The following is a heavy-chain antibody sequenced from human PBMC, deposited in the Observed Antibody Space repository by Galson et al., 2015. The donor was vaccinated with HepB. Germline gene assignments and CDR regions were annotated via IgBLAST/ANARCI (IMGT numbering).Heavy chain of an antibody. V-gene: IGHV4-34*01. D-gene: IGHD2-21*01. CDR2: VNRGGSA. J-gene: IGHJ1*01. CDR1: SGSFTNYD. Sequence: SETLSLTCGVSSGSFTNYDWNWVRQAPGKGPEWIGEVNRGGSANVNPSLQSRVTITGDTSKSQFSLRLTSITAADTAMYYCVAGPFGPRFHFWYSPVYLQHWGRGTQVIVSS. CDR3: VAGPFGPRFHFWYSPVYLQH.